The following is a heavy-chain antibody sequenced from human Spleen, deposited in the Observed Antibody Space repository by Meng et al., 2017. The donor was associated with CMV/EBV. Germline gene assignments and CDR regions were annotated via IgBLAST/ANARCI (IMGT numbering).Heavy chain of an antibody. CDR2: ISWNGGRT. J-gene: IGHJ5*02. CDR3: AKDNSGISSFYPVSPNWFDP. V-gene: IGHV3-20*04. Sequence: GGSLRLSCEISGFTFDDYGMSWVRQAPGKGLEWVAGISWNGGRTDYADSVKGRFTIYRDNAKNSLFLQMNSLRGEDTALYYCAKDNSGISSFYPVSPNWFDPRGQGTLVTVSS. CDR1: GFTFDDYG. D-gene: IGHD1-26*01.